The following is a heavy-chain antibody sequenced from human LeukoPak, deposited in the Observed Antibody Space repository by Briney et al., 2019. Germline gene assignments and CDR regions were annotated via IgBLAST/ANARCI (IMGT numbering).Heavy chain of an antibody. Sequence: SETLSLTCTVSGGSISSHYWSWIRQPPGKGLEWIGYIYYSGSTKYNPSLKSRVTISVDSSKNQLSLKLSSVTAADTAVFYCAGRLDDYYDNSKDAFNIWGQGTMVTVSS. CDR2: IYYSGST. V-gene: IGHV4-59*08. CDR1: GGSISSHY. D-gene: IGHD3-22*01. J-gene: IGHJ3*02. CDR3: AGRLDDYYDNSKDAFNI.